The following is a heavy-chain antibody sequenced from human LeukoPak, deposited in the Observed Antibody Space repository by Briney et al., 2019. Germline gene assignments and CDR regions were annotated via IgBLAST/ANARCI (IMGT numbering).Heavy chain of an antibody. Sequence: SETLSLTCTVSGGSISSSSYYWGWIRQPPGKGLEWIGSIYYSGSTYYNPSLKSRVTISVDRSKNQFSLKLSSVTAADTAVYYCARETVRYGGYEQDPDYWGQGTLVTVSS. J-gene: IGHJ4*02. CDR2: IYYSGST. CDR1: GGSISSSSYY. CDR3: ARETVRYGGYEQDPDY. D-gene: IGHD5-12*01. V-gene: IGHV4-39*07.